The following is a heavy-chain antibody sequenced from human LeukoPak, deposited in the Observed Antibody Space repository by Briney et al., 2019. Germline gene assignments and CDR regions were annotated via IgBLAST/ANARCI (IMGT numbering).Heavy chain of an antibody. D-gene: IGHD3-3*01. J-gene: IGHJ5*02. CDR2: IYYSRST. CDR1: GGSISSSSYY. V-gene: IGHV4-39*01. Sequence: SETLSLTCTVSGGSISSSSYYWGWLRQPPGKGVEGLGSIYYSRSTYYNPSLNSRVPISVDTSNNQFSLKLSSVPAADTAVYYCAREIFAVVKGWFDPWGQGTLVTVSS. CDR3: AREIFAVVKGWFDP.